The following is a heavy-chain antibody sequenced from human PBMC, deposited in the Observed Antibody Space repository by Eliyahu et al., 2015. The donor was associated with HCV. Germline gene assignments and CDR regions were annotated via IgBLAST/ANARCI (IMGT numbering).Heavy chain of an antibody. D-gene: IGHD3-16*01. CDR1: XXSFTSYX. J-gene: IGHJ4*02. V-gene: IGHV5-51*03. Sequence: EVQLVQSGAEVKKPGESLKXSCKGSXXSFTSYXIGWXXQMPGXGLEWMXIIYPGDSDTRYSPSFQGQVTISADKSISTAYLQWSSLKASDTAMYYCARRYYDYIWGSYKVLSSWNFDYWGQGTLVTVSS. CDR2: IYPGDSDT. CDR3: ARRYYDYIWGSYKVLSSWNFDY.